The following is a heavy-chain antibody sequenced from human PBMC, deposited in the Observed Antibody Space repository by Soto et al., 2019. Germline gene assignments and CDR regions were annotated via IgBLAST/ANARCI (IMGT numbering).Heavy chain of an antibody. V-gene: IGHV1-69*12. CDR1: GGTFSSYA. CDR3: AGDLNRAAAAYYDAFDI. CDR2: IIAIFGTA. Sequence: QVQLVQSGAEVKKPGSSVKVSCKASGGTFSSYAISWVRQAPGQGLEWMGGIIAIFGTANYAQKFQGGVTITADASTSKAYLELSSLGSEDTAVYYCAGDLNRAAAAYYDAFDIWGQGKMVTVSS. J-gene: IGHJ3*02. D-gene: IGHD6-13*01.